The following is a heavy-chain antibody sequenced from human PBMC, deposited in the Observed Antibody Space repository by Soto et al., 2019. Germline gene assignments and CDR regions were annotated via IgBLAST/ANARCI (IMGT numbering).Heavy chain of an antibody. V-gene: IGHV3-30*18. J-gene: IGHJ6*02. CDR1: GFTFSSYG. CDR2: ISYDGSNK. D-gene: IGHD6-19*01. Sequence: QVQLVESGGGVVQPGRSLRLSCAASGFTFSSYGMHWVRQAPGKGLEWVAGISYDGSNKYYADSVKGRFTISRDNSKNTLYLQMNSLRAEDTAVYYCAKEREAVAGIYYYYGMDVWGQGTTVTVSS. CDR3: AKEREAVAGIYYYYGMDV.